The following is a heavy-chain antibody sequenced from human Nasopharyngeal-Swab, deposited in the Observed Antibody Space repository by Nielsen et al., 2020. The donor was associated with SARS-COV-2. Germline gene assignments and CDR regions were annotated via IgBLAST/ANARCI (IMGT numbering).Heavy chain of an antibody. CDR3: AKDTGHYYGSGLHDAFDI. Sequence: SLKTSCAASGFTFDDYAMHWVRQAPGKGLEWVSGISWNSGSIGYADSVKGRFTISRDNAKNSLYLQMNSLRAEDTALYYCAKDTGHYYGSGLHDAFDIWGQGTMVTVSS. CDR2: ISWNSGSI. V-gene: IGHV3-9*01. J-gene: IGHJ3*02. D-gene: IGHD3-10*01. CDR1: GFTFDDYA.